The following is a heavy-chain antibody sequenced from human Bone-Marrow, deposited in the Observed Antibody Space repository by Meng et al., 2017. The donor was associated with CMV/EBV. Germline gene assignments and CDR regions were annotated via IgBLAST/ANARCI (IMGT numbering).Heavy chain of an antibody. CDR3: ARGPHPSYCSSTSCYTWFDP. V-gene: IGHV4-34*01. D-gene: IGHD2-2*02. J-gene: IGHJ5*02. Sequence: GSLRLSCAVYGGSFSGYYWSWIRQPPGKGLEWIGEINHSGSTNYNPSLKSRVTISVDTSKNQFSLKLSSVTAADTAVYYCARGPHPSYCSSTSCYTWFDPWGQGTLVTVSS. CDR1: GGSFSGYY. CDR2: INHSGST.